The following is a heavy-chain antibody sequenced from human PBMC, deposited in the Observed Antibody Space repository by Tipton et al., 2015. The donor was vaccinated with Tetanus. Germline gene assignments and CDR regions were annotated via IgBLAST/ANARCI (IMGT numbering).Heavy chain of an antibody. CDR2: IDPRDSEA. V-gene: IGHV5-51*01. CDR1: GYNFSHYS. D-gene: IGHD3-3*01. CDR3: ARRRSAVLSGGYHWYFDL. J-gene: IGHJ2*01. Sequence: QLVQSGADVKKPGESLKISCQGSGYNFSHYSIGWVRQMPGKGLEWVGIIDPRDSEARYGLSFQGQVIISADKSISTTYLQWGSLTASDTAIYYCARRRSAVLSGGYHWYFDLWGRGTMVTVSS.